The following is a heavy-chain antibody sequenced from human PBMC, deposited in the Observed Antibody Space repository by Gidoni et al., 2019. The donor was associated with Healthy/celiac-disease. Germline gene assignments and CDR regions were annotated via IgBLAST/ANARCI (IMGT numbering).Heavy chain of an antibody. D-gene: IGHD2-2*01. CDR2: IWYDGSNK. Sequence: QVQLVESGGGVVQPGRSLRLSCAASGFTFSSYGMHWVRQAPGKGLEWVAVIWYDGSNKYYADSVKGRFTISRDNSKNTLYLQMNSLRAEDTAVYYCARDPHCSSTSCPQTGFDYWGQGTLVTVSS. CDR1: GFTFSSYG. J-gene: IGHJ4*02. V-gene: IGHV3-33*01. CDR3: ARDPHCSSTSCPQTGFDY.